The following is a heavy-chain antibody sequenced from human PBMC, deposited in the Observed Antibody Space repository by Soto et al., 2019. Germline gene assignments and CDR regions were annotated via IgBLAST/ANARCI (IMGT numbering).Heavy chain of an antibody. Sequence: GGALRRSCAASGFTFSSYAMHWVRQAPGKGLEWVAVISYDGSNKYYADSVKGRFTISRDNSKNTLYLQMNSLRAEDTAVYYCARDMGLYYYDSSGPTYAFDIWGQGTMVTVSS. V-gene: IGHV3-30-3*01. CDR3: ARDMGLYYYDSSGPTYAFDI. J-gene: IGHJ3*02. D-gene: IGHD3-22*01. CDR2: ISYDGSNK. CDR1: GFTFSSYA.